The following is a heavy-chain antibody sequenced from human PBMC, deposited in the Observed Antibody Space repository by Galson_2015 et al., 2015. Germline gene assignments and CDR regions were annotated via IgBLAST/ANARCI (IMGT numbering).Heavy chain of an antibody. CDR2: ISGDGHT. CDR1: GFTFSTYA. Sequence: SLRLSCAASGFTFSTYAMHWVRQAPGRGLQHVSAISGDGHTYYSNSVKGRFTISRDNSKNTLYLEMGSLRAEDTAVYYCARSREARSGYSNNWFGPLGQGTLVTVSS. CDR3: ARSREARSGYSNNWFGP. J-gene: IGHJ5*02. D-gene: IGHD3-3*01. V-gene: IGHV3-64*01.